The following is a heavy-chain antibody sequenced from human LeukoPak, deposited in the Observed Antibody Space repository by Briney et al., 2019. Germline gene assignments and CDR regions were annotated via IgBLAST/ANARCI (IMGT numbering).Heavy chain of an antibody. D-gene: IGHD2-15*01. V-gene: IGHV4-34*01. CDR2: INHSGST. Sequence: SETLSLTCAVYGGSFSGYYWSWIRQPPGKGLEWIGEINHSGSTNYNPSLKSRVTISVDTSKNQFSLKLSSVTAADTAVYYCARHPFATPFDYWGPGTLVTVSS. J-gene: IGHJ4*02. CDR3: ARHPFATPFDY. CDR1: GGSFSGYY.